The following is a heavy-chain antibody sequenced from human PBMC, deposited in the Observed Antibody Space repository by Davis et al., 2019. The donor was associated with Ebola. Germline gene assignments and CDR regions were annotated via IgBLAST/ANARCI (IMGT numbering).Heavy chain of an antibody. CDR1: GYTFMNYA. CDR2: INTGNGNT. V-gene: IGHV1-3*04. J-gene: IGHJ3*02. D-gene: IGHD1-1*01. Sequence: ASVKVSCKASGYTFMNYAIHWVRQAPGQRLEWMGWINTGNGNTKYSEKVQGRVTITRDTPASTAYMELSNLRSEDTAVYYCARSIWYNWNEPFDIWGQGTMVTVSS. CDR3: ARSIWYNWNEPFDI.